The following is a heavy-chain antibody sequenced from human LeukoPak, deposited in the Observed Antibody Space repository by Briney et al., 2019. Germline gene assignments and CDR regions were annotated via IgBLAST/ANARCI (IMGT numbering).Heavy chain of an antibody. J-gene: IGHJ6*02. D-gene: IGHD3-3*01. Sequence: GGSLRLSCAASGFIFKNYGMHWVRQAPGKGLEWVAVIWFEESHKYYRDSVEGRFIVSRDNSKNTLYLQMNSLRAEDTAVYYCATQYYDFWSGYYLYYYYGMDVWGQGTTVTVSS. V-gene: IGHV3-33*01. CDR3: ATQYYDFWSGYYLYYYYGMDV. CDR1: GFIFKNYG. CDR2: IWFEESHK.